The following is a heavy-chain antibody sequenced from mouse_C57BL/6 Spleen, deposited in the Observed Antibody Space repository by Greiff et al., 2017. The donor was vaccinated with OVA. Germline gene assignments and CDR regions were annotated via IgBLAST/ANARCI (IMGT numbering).Heavy chain of an antibody. V-gene: IGHV1-69*01. CDR1: GYTFTSYW. J-gene: IGHJ3*01. CDR3: ARYGYPFAY. CDR2: IDPSDSYT. Sequence: QVHVKQPGAELVMPGASVKLSCKASGYTFTSYWMHWVKQRPGQGLEWIGEIDPSDSYTNYNQKFTGKSTLTVDKSSSTAYMQLSSLTSEDSAVYYCARYGYPFAYWGQGTLVTVSA. D-gene: IGHD1-2*01.